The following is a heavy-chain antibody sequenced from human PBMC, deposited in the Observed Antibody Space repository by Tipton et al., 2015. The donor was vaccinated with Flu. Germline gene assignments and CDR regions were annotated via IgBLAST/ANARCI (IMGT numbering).Heavy chain of an antibody. CDR2: ISSSGSTI. V-gene: IGHV3-11*01. CDR3: AGYSGSGSYYNAFVDY. Sequence: SLRLSCAASGFTFSDYYMSWIRQAPGKGLEWVSYISSSGSTIYYADSVKGRFTISRDNAKNSLYLQMNSLRAEDTAMYYCAGYSGSGSYYNAFVDYWGQGTLVTVSS. CDR1: GFTFSDYY. J-gene: IGHJ4*02. D-gene: IGHD3-10*01.